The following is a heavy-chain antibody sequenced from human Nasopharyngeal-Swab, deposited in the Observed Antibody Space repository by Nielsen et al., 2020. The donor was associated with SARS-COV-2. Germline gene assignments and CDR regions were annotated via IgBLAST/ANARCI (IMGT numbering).Heavy chain of an antibody. CDR1: GGSFSGYY. Sequence: SETLSLTCAVYGGSFSGYYWSWIRQPPGKGLEWIVEINHSGSTNYNPSLKSRVTISVDTSKNQFSLKLSSVTAADTAVYYCARGLRILYCSGGSCYSGFDYWGQGTLVTVSS. J-gene: IGHJ4*02. CDR3: ARGLRILYCSGGSCYSGFDY. V-gene: IGHV4-34*01. D-gene: IGHD2-15*01. CDR2: INHSGST.